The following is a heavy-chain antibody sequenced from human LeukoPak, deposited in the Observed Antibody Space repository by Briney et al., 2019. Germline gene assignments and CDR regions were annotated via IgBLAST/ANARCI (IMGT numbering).Heavy chain of an antibody. J-gene: IGHJ4*02. CDR3: ARHRKYDDSAYYDDY. CDR2: IYYSGTT. CDR1: VGPISGYY. V-gene: IGHV4-59*08. Sequence: SETLSLTCTVSVGPISGYYWSWIRQYPAKGLEWIGYIYYSGTTHYNPSLKSRVTMSVDTSKNQFSLKVSSVTAADTAVYYCARHRKYDDSAYYDDYWGQGTLVTVSS. D-gene: IGHD3-22*01.